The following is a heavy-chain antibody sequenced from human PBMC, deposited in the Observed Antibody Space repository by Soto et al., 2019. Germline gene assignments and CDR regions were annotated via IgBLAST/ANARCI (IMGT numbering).Heavy chain of an antibody. CDR1: GGSISSSNW. Sequence: QVQLQESGPGLVKPSGTLSLTCAVSGGSISSSNWWSWVRQPPGKGLEWIGEIYHSGSTNYNASLQSRVTIAVDKSKNEFTLKLSSVTAADTAVYYCARQAIAVAGKFDYWGQGTLVTVSS. D-gene: IGHD6-19*01. CDR2: IYHSGST. CDR3: ARQAIAVAGKFDY. V-gene: IGHV4-4*02. J-gene: IGHJ4*02.